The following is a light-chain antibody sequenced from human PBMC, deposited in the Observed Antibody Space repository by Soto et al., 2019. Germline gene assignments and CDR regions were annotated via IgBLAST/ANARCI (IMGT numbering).Light chain of an antibody. CDR3: QQSYSTPPDT. Sequence: DIPMTQSPSSLSASVGDRVTITCRASQSISTYLNWYQQKPGKAPKLLIYAASSLQSGVPSRFSGSGSGTDFTLTISSLQPEDFGIYYCQQSYSTPPDTFGQGTKLEIK. J-gene: IGKJ2*01. CDR2: AAS. CDR1: QSISTY. V-gene: IGKV1-39*01.